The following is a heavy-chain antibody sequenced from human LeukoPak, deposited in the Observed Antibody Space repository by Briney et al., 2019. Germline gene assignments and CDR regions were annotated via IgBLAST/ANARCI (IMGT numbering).Heavy chain of an antibody. D-gene: IGHD5-18*01. CDR1: GYTFTSYG. J-gene: IGHJ6*03. V-gene: IGHV1-18*01. CDR2: ISAYNGNT. CDR3: ARGRLPNYYYYYYMDV. Sequence: GASVKVSCKASGYTFTSYGISWVRQAPGQGLEWMGWISAYNGNTNYAQKLQGRVTMTTDTSTSTAYMELRSLRSDDTAVYYCARGRLPNYYYYYYMDVWGKGTTVTISS.